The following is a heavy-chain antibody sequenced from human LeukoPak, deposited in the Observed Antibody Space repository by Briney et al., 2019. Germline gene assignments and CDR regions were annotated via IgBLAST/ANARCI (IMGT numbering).Heavy chain of an antibody. J-gene: IGHJ4*02. CDR3: ARPPYAGSYSIDY. D-gene: IGHD1-26*01. CDR2: SRNKAQSFTI. V-gene: IGHV3-72*01. Sequence: GGSLRLSCAVSGLIFSDHYIDWVRQAPGKGLEWVGRSRNKAQSFTIHYAALVKGRFTTSRDDSKNSLYLQMDSLKTEDTAVYYCARPPYAGSYSIDYWGQGPLVTVSS. CDR1: GLIFSDHY.